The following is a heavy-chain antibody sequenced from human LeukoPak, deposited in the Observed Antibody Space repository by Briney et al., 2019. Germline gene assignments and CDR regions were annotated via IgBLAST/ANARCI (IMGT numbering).Heavy chain of an antibody. J-gene: IGHJ4*02. Sequence: PSETLSLTCTVSGGSISSSSYYWGWIRQPPGKGLEWIGSIYYSGSTNYNPSLKSRVTISVDTSKNQFSLKLSSVTAADTAVYYCARVRYSGSTIDYWGQGTLVTVSS. CDR2: IYYSGST. CDR1: GGSISSSSYY. V-gene: IGHV4-39*07. D-gene: IGHD1-26*01. CDR3: ARVRYSGSTIDY.